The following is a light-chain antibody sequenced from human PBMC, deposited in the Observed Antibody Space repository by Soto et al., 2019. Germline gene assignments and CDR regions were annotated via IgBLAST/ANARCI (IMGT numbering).Light chain of an antibody. CDR1: QSVSSY. CDR3: QQRSNWPPS. Sequence: EIVLTQSPATLYLSPGERATLSCRASQSVSSYLAWYQQKPGQAPRLLIYDASNRATGIPARFSGSGSGTDFTLTIWSLEPEEFAVYYCQQRSNWPPSFGGWTKVEIK. J-gene: IGKJ4*01. V-gene: IGKV3-11*01. CDR2: DAS.